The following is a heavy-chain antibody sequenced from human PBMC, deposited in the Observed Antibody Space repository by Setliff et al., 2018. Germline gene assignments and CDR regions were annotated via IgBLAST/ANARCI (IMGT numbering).Heavy chain of an antibody. J-gene: IGHJ6*03. CDR2: TIPSFGST. D-gene: IGHD5-18*01. Sequence: SVKVSCKASGGTFRSYGISWVRQAPGQGLEWMGGTIPSFGSTNYAQRFQDRVTIITDESTSTAYMELSSLRTEDTAVYYCAREGVDTRSSTDYRYYMDVWGKGTTGTVSS. V-gene: IGHV1-69*05. CDR3: AREGVDTRSSTDYRYYMDV. CDR1: GGTFRSYG.